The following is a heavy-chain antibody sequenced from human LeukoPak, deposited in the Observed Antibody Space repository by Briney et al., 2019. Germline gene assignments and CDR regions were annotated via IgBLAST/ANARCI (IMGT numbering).Heavy chain of an antibody. CDR3: AKLSSYYFFDF. CDR2: ISSSGSTI. Sequence: PGGSLRLSCAASGFTFSDYYMSWIRQAPGKGLEWVSYISSSGSTIYYADSVKGRFTISRDNSKNTLYLQMNSPRDEDTAMYYCAKLSSYYFFDFWGQGTLVTVSS. D-gene: IGHD6-19*01. J-gene: IGHJ4*02. V-gene: IGHV3-11*01. CDR1: GFTFSDYY.